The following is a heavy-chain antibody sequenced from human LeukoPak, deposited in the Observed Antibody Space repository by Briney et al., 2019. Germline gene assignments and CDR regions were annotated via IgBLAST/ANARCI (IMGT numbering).Heavy chain of an antibody. V-gene: IGHV3-23*01. CDR2: ISGSGGRT. CDR1: GFIVSTNY. Sequence: PGGSLRLSCAASGFIVSTNYLTWVRQAPGKGLAWVSTISGSGGRTHYADSVKGRFTISRDNSKNTLYLQMNSLRAEDTAVYYCANSADWGYFDYWGQGSLVTVSS. J-gene: IGHJ4*02. CDR3: ANSADWGYFDY. D-gene: IGHD7-27*01.